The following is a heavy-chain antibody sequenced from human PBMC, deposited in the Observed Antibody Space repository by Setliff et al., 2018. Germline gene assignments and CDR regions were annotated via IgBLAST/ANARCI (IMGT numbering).Heavy chain of an antibody. Sequence: PSETLSLTCNVSGDSISAASIMAWIRQPPGKGLEFIGYVYYSGAAKYDPSLKSRVTMSVDTSKKQFSLQLRSVTAADTAMYYCAKGGTYRYFNYWGQRTLVTVSS. V-gene: IGHV4-59*03. CDR2: VYYSGAA. CDR1: GDSISAAS. J-gene: IGHJ4*02. CDR3: AKGGTYRYFNY.